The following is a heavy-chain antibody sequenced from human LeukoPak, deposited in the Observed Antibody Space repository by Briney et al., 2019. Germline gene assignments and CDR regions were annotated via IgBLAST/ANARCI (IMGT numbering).Heavy chain of an antibody. Sequence: ASVKVSCKASGYTFTSYGISWVRQAPGQGLEWMGWISAYNGNTNYAQKLQGRVTMTTDTSTSTAYMELRDLRSDDTAVYYCARGGPAARLLTFGGVTDYWGQGTLVTVSS. D-gene: IGHD3-16*01. J-gene: IGHJ4*02. V-gene: IGHV1-18*01. CDR2: ISAYNGNT. CDR3: ARGGPAARLLTFGGVTDY. CDR1: GYTFTSYG.